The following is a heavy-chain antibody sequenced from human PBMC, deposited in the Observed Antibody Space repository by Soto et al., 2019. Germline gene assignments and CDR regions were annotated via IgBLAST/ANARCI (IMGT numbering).Heavy chain of an antibody. Sequence: QVQLQESGPGLVKPSETLSLTCTVSGGSISSYYWSWIRQPPGKGLEWIGFIFYSGSTSYNPSLKSRVTISIDTSGYQFSLKLNSVTAADPAVYYCASMFGDPVLSFDSWGQGTLVDVSS. CDR1: GGSISSYY. J-gene: IGHJ5*01. D-gene: IGHD3-10*02. V-gene: IGHV4-59*01. CDR2: IFYSGST. CDR3: ASMFGDPVLSFDS.